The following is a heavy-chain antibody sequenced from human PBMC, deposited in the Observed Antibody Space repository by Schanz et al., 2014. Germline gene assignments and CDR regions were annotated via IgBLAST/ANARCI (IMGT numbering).Heavy chain of an antibody. V-gene: IGHV3-48*04. J-gene: IGHJ4*02. D-gene: IGHD3-22*01. CDR2: ISDSGDST. CDR3: AKDGRLPYYGTGSDFDY. Sequence: VQLVESGGGVVQPGRSLRLSCAASGFTFNNFNMNWVRQAPGKGLEWVSDISDSGDSTHYADSVKGRFTISRDNAKNSLFLQMNSLRAGDTAVYYCAKDGRLPYYGTGSDFDYWGQGTLVAVSS. CDR1: GFTFNNFN.